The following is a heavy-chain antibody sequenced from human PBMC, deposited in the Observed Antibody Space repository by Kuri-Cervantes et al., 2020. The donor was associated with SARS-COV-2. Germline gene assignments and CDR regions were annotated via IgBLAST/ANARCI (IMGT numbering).Heavy chain of an antibody. CDR2: SYYSGST. D-gene: IGHD4-11*01. CDR3: ARHLPYSNYERGWFDP. J-gene: IGHJ5*02. CDR1: VGSISSSSYY. V-gene: IGHV4-39*01. Sequence: GSLRLSCTVSVGSISSSSYYWSWIRQPPGKGLEWNGSSYYSGSTYYHPSLKSRVTISVDTSNNQFSLNLSSVTAADTAVYYCARHLPYSNYERGWFDPWGQGTLVTVSS.